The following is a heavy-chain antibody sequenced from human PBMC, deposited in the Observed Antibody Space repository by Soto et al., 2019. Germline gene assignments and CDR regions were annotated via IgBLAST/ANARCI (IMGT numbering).Heavy chain of an antibody. CDR1: GDYISNSLCY. CDR3: ARDYFDSSDYTTNWFDP. D-gene: IGHD3-22*01. V-gene: IGHV4-39*01. J-gene: IGHJ5*02. Sequence: SETMSLTCSVSGDYISNSLCYWAWNRQPPGEGLEWIGSIYHTGNAYYNPSLKSRVTIFVDTSKNQFSLKLTSVTAADTALYYCARDYFDSSDYTTNWFDPWGQGTLVTVSS. CDR2: IYHTGNA.